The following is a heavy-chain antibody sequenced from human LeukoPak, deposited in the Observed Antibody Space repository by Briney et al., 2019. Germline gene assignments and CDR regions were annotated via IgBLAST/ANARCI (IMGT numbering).Heavy chain of an antibody. Sequence: GGSLRLSCAASGFTFSSYAMHWVRQAPGKGLERVAVISYDGSNKYYADSVKGRFTISRDNSKNTLYLQMNSLRAEDTAVYYCARALHEGPSSGWYEGYFDYWGQGTLVTVSS. D-gene: IGHD6-19*01. CDR2: ISYDGSNK. CDR1: GFTFSSYA. CDR3: ARALHEGPSSGWYEGYFDY. J-gene: IGHJ4*02. V-gene: IGHV3-30-3*01.